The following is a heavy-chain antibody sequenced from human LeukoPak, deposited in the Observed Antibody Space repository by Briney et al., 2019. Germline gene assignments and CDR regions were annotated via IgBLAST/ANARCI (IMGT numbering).Heavy chain of an antibody. J-gene: IGHJ4*02. D-gene: IGHD6-13*01. V-gene: IGHV3-11*01. CDR3: AVQRTLWQQVLDH. CDR1: GFTLSAYY. CDR2: ISSSGSTI. Sequence: GGSLRLSCAASGFTLSAYYMSWIRQAPGKGLEWVSYISSSGSTIYYADSVKGRFTISRDNAKNSLYLQMNSLRAEDTAVYYCAVQRTLWQQVLDHWGQGTLVTVSS.